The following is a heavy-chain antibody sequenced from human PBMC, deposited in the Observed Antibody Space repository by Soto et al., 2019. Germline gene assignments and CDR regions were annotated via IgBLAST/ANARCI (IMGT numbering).Heavy chain of an antibody. CDR2: MNPNSGNT. V-gene: IGHV1-8*01. D-gene: IGHD2-2*01. J-gene: IGHJ6*03. Sequence: GAAVKVCCKASGYTFTSYDINWVRQATGQGLEWMGWMNPNSGNTGYAQKFQGRVTMTSNTSISTAYMELSSLRSEDTAVYYCAILLIPSRTWPNYYYYYYLDVWGQGTTVPVSS. CDR3: AILLIPSRTWPNYYYYYYLDV. CDR1: GYTFTSYD.